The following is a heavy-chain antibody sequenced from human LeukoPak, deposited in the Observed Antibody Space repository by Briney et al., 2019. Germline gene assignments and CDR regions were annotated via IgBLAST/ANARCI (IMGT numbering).Heavy chain of an antibody. J-gene: IGHJ4*02. CDR1: GFTFTGHY. D-gene: IGHD3-16*02. V-gene: IGHV1-2*02. CDR2: INPNSGGT. Sequence: GASVKVSCKTSGFTFTGHYMHWLRQAPGQGLEWMGWINPNSGGTNYAQKFQGRVTMTRDTSSSTAYMELSRLRSDDTAVYYCARDRPCGSSWYLYDYVWGSYRSDPDYWGQGTLVTVSS. CDR3: ARDRPCGSSWYLYDYVWGSYRSDPDY.